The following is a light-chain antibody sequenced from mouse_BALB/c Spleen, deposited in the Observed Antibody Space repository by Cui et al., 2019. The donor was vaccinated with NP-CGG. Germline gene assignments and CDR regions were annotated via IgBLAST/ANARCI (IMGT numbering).Light chain of an antibody. J-gene: IGLJ1*01. CDR2: GTN. CDR1: TGAVTTSNY. V-gene: IGLV1*01. Sequence: QAVVTPESALTTSPGETVTLTCRSSTGAVTTSNYANWVQERPDHLFTGLIGGTNNRAPGVPARFSGSLIGDKAALTITGAQTEDEAIYFCALWYSNHWVFSGGTKLTVL. CDR3: ALWYSNHWV.